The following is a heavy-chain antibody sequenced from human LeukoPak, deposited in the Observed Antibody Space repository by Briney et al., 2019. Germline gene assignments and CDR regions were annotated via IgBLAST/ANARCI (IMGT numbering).Heavy chain of an antibody. CDR3: ARNYCGGDCYWRDRALDY. V-gene: IGHV1-69*04. J-gene: IGHJ4*02. CDR2: LIPVRGIT. D-gene: IGHD2-21*01. CDR1: GGTFSSYA. Sequence: VKVSCKACGGTFSSYALNWVRQPRARGLGWMGRLIPVRGITDYEQKLQGRVTISADKSTSTAYMERSSLRSEDTAIYYCARNYCGGDCYWRDRALDYWGQGTLVTVSS.